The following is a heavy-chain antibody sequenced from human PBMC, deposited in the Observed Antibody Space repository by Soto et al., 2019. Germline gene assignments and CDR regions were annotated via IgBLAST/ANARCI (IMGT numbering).Heavy chain of an antibody. J-gene: IGHJ4*02. CDR3: ARAGIRYFDWLFPFDY. CDR1: GYTFTSYA. Sequence: QVQLGQSGAEVKKLGASVKVSYKASGYTFTSYAMHWVRQAPGQRLEWMGWINAGNGNTKYSQKFQGRVTITRDTSASTAYMELSSLRSEDTAVYYCARAGIRYFDWLFPFDYWGQGTLVTVSS. D-gene: IGHD3-9*01. CDR2: INAGNGNT. V-gene: IGHV1-3*01.